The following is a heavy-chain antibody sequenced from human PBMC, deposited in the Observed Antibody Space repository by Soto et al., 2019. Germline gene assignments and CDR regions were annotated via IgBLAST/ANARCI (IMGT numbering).Heavy chain of an antibody. D-gene: IGHD3-3*01. CDR3: AREKEDDFWSGYSWFDP. Sequence: ASETLSLTCTVSGGSISSYYWSWIRQPPGKGLEWIGYIYYSGSTNYNPSLKSRVTISVDTSKNQFSLKLSSVTAADTAVYYCAREKEDDFWSGYSWFDPWGQGTLVTVSS. V-gene: IGHV4-59*12. J-gene: IGHJ5*02. CDR2: IYYSGST. CDR1: GGSISSYY.